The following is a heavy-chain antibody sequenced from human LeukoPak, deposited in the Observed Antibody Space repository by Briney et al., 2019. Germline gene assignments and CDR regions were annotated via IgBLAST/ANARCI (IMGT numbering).Heavy chain of an antibody. V-gene: IGHV4-34*01. CDR1: GGSFSGYY. D-gene: IGHD2-15*01. J-gene: IGHJ5*02. Sequence: SETLSLTCAVYGGSFSGYYWSWIRQPPGKGLEWIGVINHSGSTNYNPSLKSRVTISVDTSKNQFSLKLSSVTAADTAVYYCARYCSGGSCYHTWFDPWGQGSLVTVSS. CDR2: INHSGST. CDR3: ARYCSGGSCYHTWFDP.